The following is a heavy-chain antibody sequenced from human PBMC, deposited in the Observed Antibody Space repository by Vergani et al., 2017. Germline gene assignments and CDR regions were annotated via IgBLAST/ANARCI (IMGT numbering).Heavy chain of an antibody. D-gene: IGHD6-19*01. CDR3: ARQEAVASKWWGPDYAYGMDG. V-gene: IGHV5-51*01. Sequence: EVQLVQSGAEVKKPGESLKISCEGSGYTFTDYWVGWVRQKPGKGLEWMGVVYARDSITRYSLSFEGQVTISADKSINTAYLEWDSLRASDSAMYYCARQEAVASKWWGPDYAYGMDGWNQGTTVTVPS. CDR1: GYTFTDYW. CDR2: VYARDSIT. J-gene: IGHJ6*02.